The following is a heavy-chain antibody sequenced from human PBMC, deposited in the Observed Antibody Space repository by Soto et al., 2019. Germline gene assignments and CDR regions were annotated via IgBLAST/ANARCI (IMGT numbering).Heavy chain of an antibody. D-gene: IGHD2-8*01. Sequence: QVQLQESGPGLVKPSETLSLTCTVSGGSISSYYWSWIRQPPGKGLEWIGYIHYSGSTNYNPSLSRRVNISVDTSKNHFSRKQSSVTAADTAVYYCARRGGCYCFAFDIWGHGTMVTVSS. CDR3: ARRGGCYCFAFDI. CDR2: IHYSGST. V-gene: IGHV4-59*08. CDR1: GGSISSYY. J-gene: IGHJ3*02.